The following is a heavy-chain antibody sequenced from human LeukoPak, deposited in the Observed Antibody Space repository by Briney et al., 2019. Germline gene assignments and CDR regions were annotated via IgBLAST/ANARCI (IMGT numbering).Heavy chain of an antibody. Sequence: PSETLSLTCSVSGGSISRSTYYWGWIRQPPGKGLEWIGSIHYSGSTYYNPSLKSRVTISVDTSKYQFSLKLNSVTAADTAVYYCARPSYCGGDCYIDYWGQGTLVTVSS. CDR1: GGSISRSTYY. CDR2: IHYSGST. V-gene: IGHV4-39*01. J-gene: IGHJ4*02. CDR3: ARPSYCGGDCYIDY. D-gene: IGHD2-21*02.